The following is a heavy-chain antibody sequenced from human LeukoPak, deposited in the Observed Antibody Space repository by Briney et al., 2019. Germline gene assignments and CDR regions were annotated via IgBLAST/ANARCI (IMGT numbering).Heavy chain of an antibody. Sequence: GGSLRLSCAASGFTSRNYAMHWVRQAPGKGLEWVAVISYDGSNKYYADTVKGRFTISRDNSENTLYLQMNSLRAEDTAVYYCAREYSGSYKGAFDIWGQGTMVTVSS. CDR1: GFTSRNYA. J-gene: IGHJ3*02. CDR2: ISYDGSNK. CDR3: AREYSGSYKGAFDI. D-gene: IGHD1-26*01. V-gene: IGHV3-30-3*01.